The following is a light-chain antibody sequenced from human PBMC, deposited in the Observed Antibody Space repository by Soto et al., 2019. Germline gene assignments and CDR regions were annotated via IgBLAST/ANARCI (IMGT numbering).Light chain of an antibody. CDR3: QQSFSTLGWT. V-gene: IGKV1-39*01. J-gene: IGKJ1*01. CDR1: QSISTY. Sequence: IQMTQSPSSLSASVLDIVTITFRAGQSISTYLNWYQQKPGKAPKLLISAASSLESGVPLRFSGSGSGTDSTLTISSLQPEDFATYYCQQSFSTLGWTFGQGTKVDIK. CDR2: AAS.